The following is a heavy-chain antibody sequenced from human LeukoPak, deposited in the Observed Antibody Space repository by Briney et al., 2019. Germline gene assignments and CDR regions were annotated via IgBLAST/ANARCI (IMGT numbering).Heavy chain of an antibody. Sequence: PSETLSLTCTVSGGSMSSGSYYWSWIRQPAGKGLEWIGRAYTSGSTKYNLSLKSRVTISVDTSKNQFSLNLNSVTAADTAVYYCARVITVAGDLIDYWGQGTLVTVSS. CDR2: AYTSGST. D-gene: IGHD6-19*01. CDR1: GGSMSSGSYY. V-gene: IGHV4-61*02. J-gene: IGHJ4*02. CDR3: ARVITVAGDLIDY.